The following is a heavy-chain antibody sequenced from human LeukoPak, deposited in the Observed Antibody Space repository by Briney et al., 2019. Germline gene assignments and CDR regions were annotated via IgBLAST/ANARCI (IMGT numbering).Heavy chain of an antibody. CDR2: ISAYNGNT. Sequence: ASVKVSCKASGYTFTSYGISWVRQAPGQGLEWMGWISAYNGNTNYAQKLQGRVTMTTDTSTSTAYVELRSLRSDDTAVYYCARDSWNSPTAQNDAFDIWGQGTMVTVSS. D-gene: IGHD1-7*01. CDR3: ARDSWNSPTAQNDAFDI. V-gene: IGHV1-18*01. CDR1: GYTFTSYG. J-gene: IGHJ3*02.